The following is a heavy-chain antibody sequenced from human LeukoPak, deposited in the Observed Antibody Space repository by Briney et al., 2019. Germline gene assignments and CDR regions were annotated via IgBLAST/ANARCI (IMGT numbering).Heavy chain of an antibody. Sequence: PGGSLRLYCAASGFTFSDYWLSWVRQAPGKGLEWVANIKQDGTEKNYVDSVKGRFTISRDNARNSLYLQMNSLRAEDTAVYYCVRGPYALFWGQGTLVSVSS. V-gene: IGHV3-7*01. CDR2: IKQDGTEK. J-gene: IGHJ4*02. CDR1: GFTFSDYW. CDR3: VRGPYALF. D-gene: IGHD2-2*01.